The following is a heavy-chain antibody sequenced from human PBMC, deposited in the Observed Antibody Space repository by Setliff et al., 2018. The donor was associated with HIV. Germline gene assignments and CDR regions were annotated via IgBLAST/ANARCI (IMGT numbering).Heavy chain of an antibody. CDR1: GGSISSANYY. Sequence: SETLSLTCTVSGGSISSANYYWSWIRQPPGKGLEWTGYIYYNGNAYYYNPSLKSRTTISLDTSMNQFSLKLTSVTAADTAVYYCAREVDVATTSDAFDIWGQGTMVTVSS. J-gene: IGHJ3*02. CDR2: IYYNGNAY. CDR3: AREVDVATTSDAFDI. V-gene: IGHV4-30-4*08. D-gene: IGHD1-26*01.